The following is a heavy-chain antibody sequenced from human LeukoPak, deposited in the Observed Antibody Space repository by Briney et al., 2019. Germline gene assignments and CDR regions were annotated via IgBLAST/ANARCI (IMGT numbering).Heavy chain of an antibody. Sequence: GGSLRLSCAASGFTVSSNYMSWVRQAPGKGLEWVSVIYSGGSTYYADSVKGRFTISRDNSKNTLHLQMNSLRAEDTAVYYCARDLMGCSSTSCYERFDYWGQGTLVTVSS. CDR2: IYSGGST. J-gene: IGHJ4*02. D-gene: IGHD2-2*01. V-gene: IGHV3-66*02. CDR3: ARDLMGCSSTSCYERFDY. CDR1: GFTVSSNY.